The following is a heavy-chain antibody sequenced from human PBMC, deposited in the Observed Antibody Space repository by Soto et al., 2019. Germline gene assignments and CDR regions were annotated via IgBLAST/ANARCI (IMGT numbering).Heavy chain of an antibody. CDR3: ARGARSTGDAFDI. CDR1: GFTFSSYS. CDR2: ISSSSSYI. Sequence: GGSLRLSCAASGFTFSSYSMNWVRQAPGKGLEWVSSISSSSSYIYYADSVKGRFTISRDNAKNSLYLQMNSLRAEDTAVYYCARGARSTGDAFDIWGQGTMVTVSS. J-gene: IGHJ3*02. V-gene: IGHV3-21*01. D-gene: IGHD3-9*01.